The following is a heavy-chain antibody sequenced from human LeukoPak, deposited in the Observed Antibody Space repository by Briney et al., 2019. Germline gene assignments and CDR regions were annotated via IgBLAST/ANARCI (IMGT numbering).Heavy chain of an antibody. J-gene: IGHJ4*02. CDR2: IIPIFGTA. D-gene: IGHD3-22*01. CDR3: ATYDSSGYYYFDY. V-gene: IGHV1-69*05. Sequence: SVKVSCKASGGTFSSYAISWVRQAPGQGLEWMGGIIPIFGTANYAQKFQGRVTITTDESTSTAYMELSSLRSEDTAVYYCATYDSSGYYYFDYWGQGTLVTVSS. CDR1: GGTFSSYA.